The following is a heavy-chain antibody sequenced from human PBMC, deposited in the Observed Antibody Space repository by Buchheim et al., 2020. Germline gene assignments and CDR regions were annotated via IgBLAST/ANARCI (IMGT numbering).Heavy chain of an antibody. V-gene: IGHV1-2*02. D-gene: IGHD3-3*01. CDR3: VILRFLEFLDY. J-gene: IGHJ4*02. CDR2: LNPDSGDA. CDR1: GYTFTDFY. Sequence: QVQLMQSGAEVKKPGASLKVSCMASGYTFTDFYLHWVRQAPGQGLEWMGWLNPDSGDATPAPKFQGRVCMTRDTSISTAYLELTSLRSDDTALYYCVILRFLEFLDYWGQGSL.